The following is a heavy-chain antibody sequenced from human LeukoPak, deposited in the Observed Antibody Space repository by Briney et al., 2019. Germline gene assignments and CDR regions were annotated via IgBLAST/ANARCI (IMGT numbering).Heavy chain of an antibody. D-gene: IGHD1-1*01. CDR3: ARGPTISETGYFDY. V-gene: IGHV4-34*01. CDR1: GGSFSGYY. Sequence: SETLSLTCAVYGGSFSGYYWSWIRQSPGRGLEWIGEINHNGDTNYNSSVKSRVTISVDTSKNQFSLKVRSLTAADTAVYYCARGPTISETGYFDYWGQGTLVTVSS. J-gene: IGHJ4*03. CDR2: INHNGDT.